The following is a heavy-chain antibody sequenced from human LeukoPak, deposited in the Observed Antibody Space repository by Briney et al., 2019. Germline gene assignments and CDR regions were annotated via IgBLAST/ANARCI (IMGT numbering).Heavy chain of an antibody. V-gene: IGHV3-23*01. Sequence: PGGSLRLSCAASGFTFSTCAMSWVRQAPGKGLEWVSAISVSGTGTYYADSVKGRFTISRDNSKNTLYQEMKNLRAEDTAVYYCASHPRSGGNFDYWGQGTLVTVSS. D-gene: IGHD4-23*01. CDR1: GFTFSTCA. J-gene: IGHJ4*02. CDR2: ISVSGTGT. CDR3: ASHPRSGGNFDY.